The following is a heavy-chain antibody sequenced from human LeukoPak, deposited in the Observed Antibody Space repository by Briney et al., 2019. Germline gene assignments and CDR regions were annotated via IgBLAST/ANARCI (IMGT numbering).Heavy chain of an antibody. CDR1: GYTFTNYG. J-gene: IGHJ3*02. Sequence: ASVKVSCKTSGYTFTNYGISWVRQAPGQGLEWMGWISAYNGNINYAQKLQGRVTMTTDTSTSTAYMELRSLKSDDTAVFYCARDHIQYNYGFTHRAAFHIWGQGTMVTVSS. V-gene: IGHV1-18*01. CDR2: ISAYNGNI. D-gene: IGHD5-18*01. CDR3: ARDHIQYNYGFTHRAAFHI.